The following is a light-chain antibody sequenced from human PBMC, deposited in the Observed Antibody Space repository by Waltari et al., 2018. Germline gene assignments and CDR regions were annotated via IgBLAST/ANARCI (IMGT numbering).Light chain of an antibody. CDR2: KTS. CDR1: QSVGRF. J-gene: IGKJ2*01. Sequence: DIKMTQSPSSLSASVGDTVTITCRASQSVGRFSNWYQQRPGEAPKLLIYKTSNLQGGVPSRFSGSGSGTDFTLTIDSLQPEDFASYYCQQSDGIPFTFGPGT. V-gene: IGKV1-39*01. CDR3: QQSDGIPFT.